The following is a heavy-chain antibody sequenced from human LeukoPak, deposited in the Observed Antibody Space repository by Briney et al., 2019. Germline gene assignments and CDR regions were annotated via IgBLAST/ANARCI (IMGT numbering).Heavy chain of an antibody. Sequence: GRSLRLSCAASGFTFSSYGMHWVRQAPGKGLEWVAVISYDGSNKYYADSVKGRFTISRDNSKNTLYLQMNSLRAEGTAVYYCAKKRGIAVAGTLLFPFDYWGQGTLVTVSS. CDR2: ISYDGSNK. J-gene: IGHJ4*02. D-gene: IGHD6-19*01. V-gene: IGHV3-30*18. CDR1: GFTFSSYG. CDR3: AKKRGIAVAGTLLFPFDY.